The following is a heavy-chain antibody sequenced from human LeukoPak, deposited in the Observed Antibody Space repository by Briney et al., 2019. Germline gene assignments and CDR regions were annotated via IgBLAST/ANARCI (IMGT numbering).Heavy chain of an antibody. D-gene: IGHD6-19*01. CDR3: TTGANSGWSHLN. V-gene: IGHV3-15*01. J-gene: IGHJ4*02. CDR2: IKSKTDGGTT. CDR1: GFTFNNAK. Sequence: TGGSLRLSCAASGFTFNNAKMNWVRQAPGKGLEWVGRIKSKTDGGTTDYAAPVKGRFTISRDDSKNTLYLQMNSLKTEDTGVYYCTTGANSGWSHLNWGQGTQVTVSS.